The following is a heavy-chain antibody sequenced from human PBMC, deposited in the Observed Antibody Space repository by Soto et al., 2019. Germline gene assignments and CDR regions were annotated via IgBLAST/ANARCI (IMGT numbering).Heavy chain of an antibody. CDR2: IYYSGST. D-gene: IGHD3-22*01. Sequence: SETLSLTCTVSGGSISSSSYYWGWIRQPPGKGLEWIGSIYYSGSTYYNPSLKSRVTISVDTSKNQFSLKLSSVTAADTAVYYCARQVSRYYDSSGYYFPSVDFGYWGQGTLVTVSS. CDR3: ARQVSRYYDSSGYYFPSVDFGY. CDR1: GGSISSSSYY. V-gene: IGHV4-39*01. J-gene: IGHJ4*02.